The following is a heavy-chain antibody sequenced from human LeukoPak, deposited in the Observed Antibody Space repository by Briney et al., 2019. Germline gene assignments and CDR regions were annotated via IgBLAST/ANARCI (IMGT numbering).Heavy chain of an antibody. CDR1: GGSISSYY. J-gene: IGHJ5*02. CDR3: ARSVDRYNWFDP. Sequence: SETLSLTCTVSGGSISSYYWSWIRQPPGKGLEWIGYIYYSGSTNYNPSLKSRVTISVDTSKNQFSLKLSSVTAADTAVYYCARSVDRYNWFDPWGQGTLVTVSS. CDR2: IYYSGST. V-gene: IGHV4-59*01. D-gene: IGHD3/OR15-3a*01.